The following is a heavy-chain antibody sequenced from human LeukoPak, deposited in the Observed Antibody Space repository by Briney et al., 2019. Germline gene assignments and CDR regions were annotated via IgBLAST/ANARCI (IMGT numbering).Heavy chain of an antibody. V-gene: IGHV1-46*01. CDR1: GYTFTSYY. Sequence: ASVKLSCKASGYTFTSYYMHWVRQAPGQGLEWMGIINPSGGSTRYAQKFQGRVTVTRDMSTSTVYMELSSLRSEDTAVYYCARDRDSASYFAYWGQRTLVTVAS. CDR3: ARDRDSASYFAY. D-gene: IGHD1-26*01. CDR2: INPSGGST. J-gene: IGHJ4*02.